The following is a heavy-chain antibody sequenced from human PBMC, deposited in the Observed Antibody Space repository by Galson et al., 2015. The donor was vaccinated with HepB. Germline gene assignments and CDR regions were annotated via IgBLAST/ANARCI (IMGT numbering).Heavy chain of an antibody. J-gene: IGHJ4*02. CDR3: ARDQVAVAGTGLFDY. CDR1: GYTFTSYG. CDR2: ISAYNGNT. V-gene: IGHV1-18*01. D-gene: IGHD6-19*01. Sequence: SVKVSCKASGYTFTSYGISWVRQAPGQGLEWMGWISAYNGNTNYAQKLQGRVTMTTDTSTSTAYMELRSLRSDDTAVYYCARDQVAVAGTGLFDYWGQGTLVTVSS.